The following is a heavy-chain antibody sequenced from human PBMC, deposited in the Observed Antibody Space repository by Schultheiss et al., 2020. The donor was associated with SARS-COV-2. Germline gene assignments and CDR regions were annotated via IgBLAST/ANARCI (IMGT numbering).Heavy chain of an antibody. J-gene: IGHJ4*02. CDR3: ARAEVYGSGLSDY. D-gene: IGHD3-10*01. V-gene: IGHV3-74*01. CDR1: GFTVSSNY. CDR2: IDENGNVI. Sequence: GESLKISCAASGFTVSSNYMTWVRQAPGKGLEWVSRIDENGNVITYADSVKGRFTISRDNAKNSLYLQMNSLRAEDTAVYYCARAEVYGSGLSDYWGQGTLVTVSS.